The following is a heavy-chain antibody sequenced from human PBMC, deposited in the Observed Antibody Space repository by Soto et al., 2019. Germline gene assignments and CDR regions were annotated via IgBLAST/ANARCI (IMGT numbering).Heavy chain of an antibody. Sequence: SETLSLTCTVSGGSVSSRSYFWGWIRQPPGKGLEWIGTIYYNGSTYYNPSLKSRVTLSVDTSKNQFSLKLTSVTASDTALYYCARQRVIPATPTNLFDPWGQGTLVTVSS. D-gene: IGHD2-15*01. V-gene: IGHV4-39*01. CDR3: ARQRVIPATPTNLFDP. CDR2: IYYNGST. J-gene: IGHJ5*02. CDR1: GGSVSSRSYF.